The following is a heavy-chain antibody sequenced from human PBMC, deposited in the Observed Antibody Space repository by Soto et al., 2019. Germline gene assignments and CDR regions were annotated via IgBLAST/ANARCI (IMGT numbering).Heavy chain of an antibody. Sequence: GASVKFSCKASGGTFSSYTISWVRQAPGQGLEWMGRIIPILGIANYAQKFQGRVTITADKSTSTAYMELSSLRSEDTAVYYCARARGNYYDSSGYYLDYWGQGTLVTVSS. V-gene: IGHV1-69*02. CDR1: GGTFSSYT. CDR2: IIPILGIA. CDR3: ARARGNYYDSSGYYLDY. D-gene: IGHD3-22*01. J-gene: IGHJ4*02.